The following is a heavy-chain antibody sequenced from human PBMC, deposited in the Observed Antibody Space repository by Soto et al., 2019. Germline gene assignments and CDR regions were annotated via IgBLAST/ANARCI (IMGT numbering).Heavy chain of an antibody. CDR1: GYAFTTYG. Sequence: QVHLVQSGAEVKKPGASVKVSCKGSGYAFTTYGITWVRQAPGQGLEWVGWISAHNGNTNYEQKLQGRVPVTRDTSTSTAYMELRSLRSDDTAVYYCARGRYGDYWGQGALVTVSS. J-gene: IGHJ4*02. CDR3: ARGRYGDY. CDR2: ISAHNGNT. D-gene: IGHD1-1*01. V-gene: IGHV1-18*01.